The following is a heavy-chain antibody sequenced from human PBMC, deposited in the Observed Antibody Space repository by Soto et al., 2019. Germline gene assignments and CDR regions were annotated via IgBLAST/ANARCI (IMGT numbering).Heavy chain of an antibody. CDR3: AREKCSSTSCNHGMDV. D-gene: IGHD2-2*01. J-gene: IGHJ6*02. CDR1: GGSISSGGYY. Sequence: PSETLSLTCTVSGGSISSGGYYWSWIRQHPGKGLEWIGYIYYSGSTYYNPSLKSRVTISVDTSKNQFSLRLSSVTAADTAVYYCAREKCSSTSCNHGMDVWGLGTTVTVSS. CDR2: IYYSGST. V-gene: IGHV4-31*03.